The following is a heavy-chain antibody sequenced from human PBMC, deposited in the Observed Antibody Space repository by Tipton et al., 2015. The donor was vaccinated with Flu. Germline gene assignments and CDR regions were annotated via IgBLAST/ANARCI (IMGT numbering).Heavy chain of an antibody. D-gene: IGHD3-3*01. J-gene: IGHJ4*02. CDR2: IYYSGST. CDR1: GGSVSSGSYY. V-gene: IGHV4-61*01. CDR3: AAITIFGVVPC. Sequence: LSCTVSGGSVSSGSYYWSWIRQPPGKGLEWIGYIYYSGSTNYNPSLKSRVTISVDTSKNQFSLKLSSVTAADTAVYYCAAITIFGVVPCWGQGTLVTVSS.